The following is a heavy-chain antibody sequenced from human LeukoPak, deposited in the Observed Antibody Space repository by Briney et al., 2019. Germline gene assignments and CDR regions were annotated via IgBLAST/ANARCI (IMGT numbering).Heavy chain of an antibody. CDR1: GGSISSYY. CDR2: IYYSGST. D-gene: IGHD6-13*01. V-gene: IGHV4-59*06. CDR3: ARTTRGSSWSDYFDY. Sequence: SETLSLTCTVSGGSISSYYWSWIRQHPGKGLEWIGYIYYSGSTYYNPSLKSRVTISVDTSKNQFSLKLSSVTAAGTAVYYCARTTRGSSWSDYFDYWGQGTLVTVSS. J-gene: IGHJ4*02.